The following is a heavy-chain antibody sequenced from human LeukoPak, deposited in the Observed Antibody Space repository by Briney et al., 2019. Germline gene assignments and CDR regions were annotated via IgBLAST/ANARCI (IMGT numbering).Heavy chain of an antibody. V-gene: IGHV3-11*04. CDR2: ISSGGSTI. D-gene: IGHD3-22*01. J-gene: IGHJ4*02. CDR3: ARLGLITMIVVGSEY. CDR1: GFTFSDYY. Sequence: PGGSLRLSCAASGFTFSDYYMSWIRQAPGKGLEWVSYISSGGSTIYYADSVKGRFTISRDNSKNTLYLQMNSLRAEYTAVYYCARLGLITMIVVGSEYWDRGPLVTVP.